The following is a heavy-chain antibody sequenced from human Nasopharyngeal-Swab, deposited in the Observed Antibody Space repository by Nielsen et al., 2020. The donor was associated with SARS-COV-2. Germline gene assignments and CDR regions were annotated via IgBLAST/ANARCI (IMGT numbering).Heavy chain of an antibody. Sequence: GGSLRLSCAASGFNFSSHDIHWVRQAPGKGLEWVSYISSSSSYTNYADSVKGRFTISRDNARNSLHLQMNSLRAEDTAVYYCARVSPPLLTGPYYYYGMDVWGQGTTVTVSS. D-gene: IGHD3-9*01. J-gene: IGHJ6*02. V-gene: IGHV3-11*06. CDR2: ISSSSSYT. CDR1: GFNFSSHD. CDR3: ARVSPPLLTGPYYYYGMDV.